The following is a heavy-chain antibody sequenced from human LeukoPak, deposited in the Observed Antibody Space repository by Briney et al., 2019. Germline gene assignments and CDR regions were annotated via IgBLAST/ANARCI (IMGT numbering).Heavy chain of an antibody. CDR1: GGSFSGYY. D-gene: IGHD2-21*02. V-gene: IGHV4-34*01. Sequence: SETLSLTCAVYGGSFSGYYWSWIRQPPGKGLEWIGEINHSGSTNYNPSLKSRVTISVDKSKNQFSLKLSSVTAADTAVYYCAGGVVTAIRDAFDIWGQGTMVTVSS. CDR2: INHSGST. CDR3: AGGVVTAIRDAFDI. J-gene: IGHJ3*02.